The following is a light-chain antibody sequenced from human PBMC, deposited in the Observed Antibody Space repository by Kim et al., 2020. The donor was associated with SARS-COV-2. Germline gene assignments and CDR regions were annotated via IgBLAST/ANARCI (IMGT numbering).Light chain of an antibody. J-gene: IGKJ1*01. CDR3: QEHGSM. Sequence: SWSPGDRATLACRISQSLGSSHFAWYQQKPSQAPRLVIYDTSTRATDTPDRFSGSGSGTDFTLTINRLQPEDFAVYYCQEHGSMFGQGTKVDIK. CDR2: DTS. V-gene: IGKV3-20*01. CDR1: QSLGSSH.